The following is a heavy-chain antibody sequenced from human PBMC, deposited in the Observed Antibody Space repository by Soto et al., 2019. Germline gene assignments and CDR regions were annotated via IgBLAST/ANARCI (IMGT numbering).Heavy chain of an antibody. CDR3: ARALNSGLFDY. CDR2: ISSSSSTI. J-gene: IGHJ4*02. CDR1: GFTFSSYS. Sequence: EVQLVESGGGLVQPGGSLRLSCAASGFTFSSYSMNWVRQAPGKGLEWVSYISSSSSTIYYADSVKGRFTTSRDNAKNSLYLQLTSLRAEHTAVYYRARALNSGLFDYWGQGTLVTVSS. D-gene: IGHD1-1*01. V-gene: IGHV3-48*01.